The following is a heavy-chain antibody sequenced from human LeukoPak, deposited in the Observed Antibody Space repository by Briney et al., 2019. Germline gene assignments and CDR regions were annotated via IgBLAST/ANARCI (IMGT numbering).Heavy chain of an antibody. Sequence: GGSLRLSCAASGFTFSSYAMSWVRQAPGKGLEWVSAISGSGGSTYYADSVKGRFTISRDNSKNTLYLQMNSLGAEDTAVYYCAKVQQSGYSSGWYSKYYFDYWGQGTLVTVSS. V-gene: IGHV3-23*01. CDR1: GFTFSSYA. D-gene: IGHD6-13*01. CDR3: AKVQQSGYSSGWYSKYYFDY. J-gene: IGHJ4*02. CDR2: ISGSGGST.